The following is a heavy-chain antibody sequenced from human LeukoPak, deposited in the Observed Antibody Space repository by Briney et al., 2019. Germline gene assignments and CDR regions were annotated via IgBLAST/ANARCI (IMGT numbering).Heavy chain of an antibody. Sequence: SVKVSCKASGGTFSSYAISWVRQAPGQGLEWMGRIIPILGIANYAQKSQGRVTITADKSTSTAYMELSSLRSGDTAVYYCARDQSGSYYSGFDYWGQGTLVTVSS. V-gene: IGHV1-69*04. D-gene: IGHD1-26*01. J-gene: IGHJ4*02. CDR2: IIPILGIA. CDR1: GGTFSSYA. CDR3: ARDQSGSYYSGFDY.